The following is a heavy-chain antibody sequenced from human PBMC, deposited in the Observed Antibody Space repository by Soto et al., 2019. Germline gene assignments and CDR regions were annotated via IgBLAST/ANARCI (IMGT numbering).Heavy chain of an antibody. CDR3: AREGRDYDFWSGYCFDI. Sequence: GGSLRLSCAASGFTFSSYWMSWVRQAPGKGLEWVANIKQDGSEKYYVDSVKGRFTISRDNAKNSLYLQMNSLRAEDTAVYYCAREGRDYDFWSGYCFDIWGQGTMVTVSS. D-gene: IGHD3-3*01. J-gene: IGHJ3*02. V-gene: IGHV3-7*01. CDR1: GFTFSSYW. CDR2: IKQDGSEK.